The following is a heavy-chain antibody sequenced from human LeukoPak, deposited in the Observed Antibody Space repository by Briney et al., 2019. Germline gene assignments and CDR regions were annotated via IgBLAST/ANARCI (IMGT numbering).Heavy chain of an antibody. CDR2: IHTSGST. V-gene: IGHV4-4*07. J-gene: IGHJ4*02. Sequence: SETLSLTCTVSGYSISSGYYWGWIRQPAGKGLEWIGRIHTSGSTNYNPSLKSRVTMSVDTSKNQFSLKLSSVTAADTAVYYCARDRLAVAGRGDYFDYWGQGTLVTVSS. CDR3: ARDRLAVAGRGDYFDY. D-gene: IGHD6-19*01. CDR1: GYSISSGYY.